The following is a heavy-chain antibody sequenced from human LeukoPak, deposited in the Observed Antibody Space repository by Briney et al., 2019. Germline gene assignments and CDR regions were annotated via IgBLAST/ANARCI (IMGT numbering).Heavy chain of an antibody. V-gene: IGHV3-15*01. Sequence: GGSLRLSCAASGFTFSNAWMSWFRQAPGKGLEGVGRIKSKTDGGTTDYAAPVKGRFTISRDDSKHTLYLQMNSLKTEDTAVYYCTTDLLYIARNFDYWGQGTLVTVSS. D-gene: IGHD2-2*02. CDR3: TTDLLYIARNFDY. CDR2: IKSKTDGGTT. CDR1: GFTFSNAW. J-gene: IGHJ4*02.